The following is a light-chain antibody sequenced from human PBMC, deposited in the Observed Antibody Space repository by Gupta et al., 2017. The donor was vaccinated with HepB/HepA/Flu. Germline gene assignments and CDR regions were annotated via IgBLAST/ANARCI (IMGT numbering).Light chain of an antibody. CDR1: SSNIGAGNH. Sequence: QSVLTQPPSVSGAPGQTITISCTGSSSNIGAGNHVHWYQQLPGAAPKVLIYGNNNRPSEVPDRFSGSTSGTSASLAITGLQAEDEADYYCQSVDNSLRGNVFGGGTKVAVL. V-gene: IGLV1-40*01. CDR2: GNN. CDR3: QSVDNSLRGNV. J-gene: IGLJ1*01.